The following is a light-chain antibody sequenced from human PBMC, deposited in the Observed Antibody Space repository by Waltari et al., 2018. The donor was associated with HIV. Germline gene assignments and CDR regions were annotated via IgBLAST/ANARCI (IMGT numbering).Light chain of an antibody. CDR3: SSYAGSNNLL. V-gene: IGLV2-8*01. Sequence: QSALTQPPSASGSPGQSVTISCTGTSSDVGSYNYVSWYQQHPGKAPRLIIYDVSQRPSGVPDRFSGSKSGNTASLTVSGLQAEGEADYYCSSYAGSNNLLFGGGTKLTVL. CDR2: DVS. J-gene: IGLJ2*01. CDR1: SSDVGSYNY.